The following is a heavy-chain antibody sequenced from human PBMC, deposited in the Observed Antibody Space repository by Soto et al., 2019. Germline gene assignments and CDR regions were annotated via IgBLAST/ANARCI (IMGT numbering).Heavy chain of an antibody. V-gene: IGHV3-30-3*01. CDR2: ISYDGTNK. CDR1: DFSFSGYA. Sequence: QVQLVESGGGVVQPGGSLRLSCAASDFSFSGYAMYWVRQAPGKGLEWVAIISYDGTNKYYADSVMGRFTISRDDSMNTLYLQMNSLRPEDTAVYYCARDSPPDHWGQGTLVTVSS. J-gene: IGHJ4*02. CDR3: ARDSPPDH.